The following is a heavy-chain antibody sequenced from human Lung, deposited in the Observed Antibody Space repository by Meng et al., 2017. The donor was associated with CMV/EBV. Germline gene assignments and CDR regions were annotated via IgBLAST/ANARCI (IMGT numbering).Heavy chain of an antibody. CDR3: ARDPYATGWAG. CDR2: IYHSGGT. J-gene: IGHJ4*02. Sequence: VQQQGSGPGRVKPSGTLPLTCAVSGGSIRISTWWSWVRQPPGKGLEWIGEIYHSGGTNYNPSLRGRVTISLDKSKNQFSLTLRSVTAADTAVYYCARDPYATGWAGWGQGTLVTVSS. D-gene: IGHD6-19*01. V-gene: IGHV4-4*02. CDR1: GGSIRISTW.